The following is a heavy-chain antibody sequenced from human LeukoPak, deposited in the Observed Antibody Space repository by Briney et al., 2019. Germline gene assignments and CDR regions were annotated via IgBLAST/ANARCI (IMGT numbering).Heavy chain of an antibody. V-gene: IGHV4-61*02. CDR3: ARGESSSSALYYYYYYMDV. CDR1: GGSTSSGTYY. Sequence: PSQTLSLTCTVSGGSTSSGTYYWSWIRQPAGKRLEWIGLMYPSGSSNYNPSLKSRVTISLDTSKNQFSLNLSSVTAADTAMYYCARGESSSSALYYYYYYMDVWGKGTTVTVSS. J-gene: IGHJ6*03. D-gene: IGHD6-6*01. CDR2: MYPSGSS.